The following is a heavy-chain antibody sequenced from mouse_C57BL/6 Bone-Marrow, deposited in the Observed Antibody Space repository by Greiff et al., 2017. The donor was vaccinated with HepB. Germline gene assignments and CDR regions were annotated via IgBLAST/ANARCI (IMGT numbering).Heavy chain of an antibody. J-gene: IGHJ4*01. CDR2: INPNYGTT. V-gene: IGHV1-39*01. Sequence: LVKPGASVKISCKASGYSFTDYNMNWVKQSNGKSLEWIGVINPNYGTTSYNQKFKGKATLTVDQSSSTAYMQLNSLTSEDSAVYYCARRPYYGSSYDYYAMDYWGQGTSVTVSS. D-gene: IGHD1-1*01. CDR1: GYSFTDYN. CDR3: ARRPYYGSSYDYYAMDY.